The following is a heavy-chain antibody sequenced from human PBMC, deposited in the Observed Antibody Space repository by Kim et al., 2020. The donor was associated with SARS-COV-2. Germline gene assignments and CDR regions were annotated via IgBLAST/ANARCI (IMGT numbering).Heavy chain of an antibody. CDR3: ARVHYSSGWYKYRGSEGWFDP. D-gene: IGHD6-19*01. CDR1: GGSISSYY. V-gene: IGHV4-59*13. J-gene: IGHJ5*02. Sequence: SETLSLTCTVSGGSISSYYWSWIRQPPGKGLEWIGYIYYSGSTNYNPSLKSRVTISVDTSKNPFSLKLSSVTAVDTAVYYCARVHYSSGWYKYRGSEGWFDPWGQGTLVTVSS. CDR2: IYYSGST.